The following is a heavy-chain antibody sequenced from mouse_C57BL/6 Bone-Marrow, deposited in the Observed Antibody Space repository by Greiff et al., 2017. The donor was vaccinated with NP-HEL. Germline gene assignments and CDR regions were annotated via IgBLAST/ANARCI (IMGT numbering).Heavy chain of an antibody. CDR2: IDPENGDT. CDR3: TTCGYYAMDY. CDR1: GFNIKDDY. J-gene: IGHJ4*01. V-gene: IGHV14-4*01. Sequence: VQLQQSGAELVRPGASVKLSCTASGFNIKDDYMHWVKQRPEQGLEWIGWIDPENGDTEYASMFQGKATITADTSSNTAYLQLSSLTSEDTAVYYCTTCGYYAMDYWGQGTSVTVSS.